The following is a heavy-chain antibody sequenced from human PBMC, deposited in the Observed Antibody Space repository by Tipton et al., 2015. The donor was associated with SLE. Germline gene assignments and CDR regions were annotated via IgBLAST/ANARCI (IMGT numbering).Heavy chain of an antibody. V-gene: IGHV3-53*01. J-gene: IGHJ4*02. Sequence: SLRLSCAASGFTFSRCAMSWVRQAPGKGLEWVSVIYSYGRTYYADSVKGRFTISRDTSKNTLYLQMNSLRAEDTAVYYCGRGGAAFGVDYWGQGTLVTVSS. D-gene: IGHD3-16*01. CDR3: GRGGAAFGVDY. CDR2: IYSYGRT. CDR1: GFTFSRCA.